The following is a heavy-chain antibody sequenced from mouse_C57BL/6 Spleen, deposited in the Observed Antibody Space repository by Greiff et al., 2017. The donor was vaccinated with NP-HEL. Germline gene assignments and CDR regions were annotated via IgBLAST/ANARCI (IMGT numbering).Heavy chain of an antibody. V-gene: IGHV14-3*01. J-gene: IGHJ3*01. CDR1: GFNIKNTY. Sequence: VHVKQSVAELVRPGASVKLSCTASGFNIKNTYMHWVKQRPEQGLEWIGRIDPANGNTKYAPKFQGKATITADTSSNTAYLQLSSLTSEDTAIYYCAHYDGYYGGFAYWGQGTLVTVSA. D-gene: IGHD2-3*01. CDR3: AHYDGYYGGFAY. CDR2: IDPANGNT.